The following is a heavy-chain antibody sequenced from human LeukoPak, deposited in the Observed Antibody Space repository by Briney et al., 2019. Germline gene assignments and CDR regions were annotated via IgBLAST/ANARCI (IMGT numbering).Heavy chain of an antibody. J-gene: IGHJ5*02. CDR2: ISYYGSNK. CDR3: ARGGDSGILA. Sequence: GGSLRLSCAASGLTFSSYAMRWVRQAPGKGPEWVAVISYYGSNKYYADSVKGRFTISRDNSKNTLYLQINSRRAEDTAVYYCARGGDSGILAWGQGTLVTVSS. D-gene: IGHD1-26*01. CDR1: GLTFSSYA. V-gene: IGHV3-30-3*01.